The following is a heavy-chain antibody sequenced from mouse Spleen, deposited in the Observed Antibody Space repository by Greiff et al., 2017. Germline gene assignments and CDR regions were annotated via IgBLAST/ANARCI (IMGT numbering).Heavy chain of an antibody. CDR2: IHPNSGST. CDR3: ARDLNYYGSSFDY. Sequence: VQLQQPGAELVKPGASVKLSCKASGYTFTSYWMHWVKQRPGQGLEWIGMIHPNSGSTNYNEKFKSKATLTVDKSSSTAYMQLSSLTSEDSAVYFCARDLNYYGSSFDYWGQGTTLTVSS. CDR1: GYTFTSYW. V-gene: IGHV1-64*01. J-gene: IGHJ2*01. D-gene: IGHD1-1*01.